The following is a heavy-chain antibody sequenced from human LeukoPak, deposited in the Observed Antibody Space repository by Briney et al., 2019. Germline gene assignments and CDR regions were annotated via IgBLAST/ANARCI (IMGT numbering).Heavy chain of an antibody. V-gene: IGHV1-46*01. CDR3: ARVRDGYNDAYDI. CDR1: GYTFTDYN. D-gene: IGHD5-24*01. J-gene: IGHJ3*02. CDR2: IKPSGGDT. Sequence: ASVKVSCKTSGYTFTDYNLHWVRQAPGQRLEWMGIIKPSGGDTSYAQTFQGRVFMTRDTSTSTVYMELSSLKSEETAVYYCARVRDGYNDAYDIWGQGTMVTVSS.